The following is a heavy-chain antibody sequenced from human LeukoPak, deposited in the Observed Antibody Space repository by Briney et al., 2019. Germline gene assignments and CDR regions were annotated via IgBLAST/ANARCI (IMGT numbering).Heavy chain of an antibody. J-gene: IGHJ4*02. V-gene: IGHV4-38-2*02. Sequence: SQTLSPTSTVSGYSISIGYYWGYIRQPPGKRLEWIGTMYHSGITSNNPSLKSPRTTSLDTPTKHISLKPSSVTATGTAVYYCARRYDFWSGYPPPLDYWGQGTLVTVSS. CDR2: MYHSGIT. D-gene: IGHD3-3*01. CDR1: GYSISIGYY. CDR3: ARRYDFWSGYPPPLDY.